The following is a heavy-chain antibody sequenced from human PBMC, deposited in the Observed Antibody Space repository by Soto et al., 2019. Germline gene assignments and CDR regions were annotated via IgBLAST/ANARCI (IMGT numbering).Heavy chain of an antibody. CDR1: GYSISSSNW. D-gene: IGHD1-26*01. Sequence: QVQLQESGPGLVKPSDTLSLTCAVSGYSISSSNWWGWIRQPPGKGLEWIGYIYYSGTTYYNPSLMRXXPXSXGTSKNQFSLKLTSVTAVDTAVYYWARREIQGPIDYWGQGTLVTVSS. CDR3: ARREIQGPIDY. J-gene: IGHJ4*02. V-gene: IGHV4-28*01. CDR2: IYYSGTT.